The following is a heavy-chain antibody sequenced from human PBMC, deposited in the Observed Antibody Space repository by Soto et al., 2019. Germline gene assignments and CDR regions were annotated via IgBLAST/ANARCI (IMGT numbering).Heavy chain of an antibody. D-gene: IGHD4-17*01. CDR3: ARDRGDYEGLVPYSFDH. V-gene: IGHV4-59*01. CDR1: GVSISSYY. CDR2: IYYSGST. J-gene: IGHJ4*02. Sequence: ASEPMSVTCSVAGVSISSYYWSWIRQHPGKGLEWIGYIYYSGSTNYNPSLKSRVTISVDTSKNQFSLKLSSVTAADTAVYYCARDRGDYEGLVPYSFDHWGQGTLVTVSS.